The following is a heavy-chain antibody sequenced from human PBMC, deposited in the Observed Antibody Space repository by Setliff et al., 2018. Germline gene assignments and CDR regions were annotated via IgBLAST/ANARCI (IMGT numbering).Heavy chain of an antibody. CDR3: VNHNPARRSPAGTALDS. J-gene: IGHJ4*02. Sequence: GGSLRLSCAASGFTFSSYGMHWVRQAPGKGLEWVAVISYDGSNKYYADSVKGRFTISRDNSKNTLYLQMNNLRVEDTARYYCVNHNPARRSPAGTALDSWGQGTLVTVSS. CDR1: GFTFSSYG. V-gene: IGHV3-30*18. CDR2: ISYDGSNK. D-gene: IGHD6-19*01.